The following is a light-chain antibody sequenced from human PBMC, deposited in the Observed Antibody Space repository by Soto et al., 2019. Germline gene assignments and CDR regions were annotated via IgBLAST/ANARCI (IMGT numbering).Light chain of an antibody. V-gene: IGKV3-15*01. J-gene: IGKJ1*01. CDR1: ESVTSS. CDR2: AAS. Sequence: EVGMTQCPATLSVTPGDRATLSCSASESVTSSLAWYQQKPGQPPRLLIYAASTRATDVPARFSGGGSETEFTLTISSLPSEDFAVYFCQKYNIGPLWTLGQGTQVSIK. CDR3: QKYNIGPLWT.